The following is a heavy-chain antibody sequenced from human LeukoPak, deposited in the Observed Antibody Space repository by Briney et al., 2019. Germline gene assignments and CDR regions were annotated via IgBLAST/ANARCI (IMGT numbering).Heavy chain of an antibody. CDR2: INHSGGT. CDR1: GGSFSGYY. V-gene: IGHV4-34*01. J-gene: IGHJ4*02. Sequence: TSETLSLTCAVYGGSFSGYYWSWIRQPPGKGLEWIGEINHSGGTNYNPSLKSRVTISVDTSKNQFSLKLSSVTAADTAVYYCARGFPRSLFYWGQGTLVTVSS. D-gene: IGHD3-16*01. CDR3: ARGFPRSLFY.